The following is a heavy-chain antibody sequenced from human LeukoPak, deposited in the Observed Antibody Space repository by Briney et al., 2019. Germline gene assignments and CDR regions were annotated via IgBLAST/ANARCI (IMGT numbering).Heavy chain of an antibody. D-gene: IGHD3-22*01. CDR3: ARDWGSSGYYYYYYYMDV. V-gene: IGHV3-7*01. CDR1: GFTFSSYW. Sequence: GGSLRLSCAASGFTFSSYWMSWVRQAPGKGLEWVANIKQDGSEKYYVDSVKGRFTISRDNAKNSLYLQMKSLRAEDTAVYYCARDWGSSGYYYYYYYMDVWGKGTTVTVSS. CDR2: IKQDGSEK. J-gene: IGHJ6*03.